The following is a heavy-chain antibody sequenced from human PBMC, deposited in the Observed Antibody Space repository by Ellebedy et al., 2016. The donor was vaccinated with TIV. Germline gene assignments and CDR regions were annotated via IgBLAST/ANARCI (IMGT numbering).Heavy chain of an antibody. CDR2: ISYDGSNK. V-gene: IGHV3-30-3*01. D-gene: IGHD2-2*01. J-gene: IGHJ4*02. CDR3: AREYCSSTSCYFDY. Sequence: GGSLRLXCAASGFTFSSYAMHWVRQAPGKGLEWVAVISYDGSNKYYADSVKGRFTISRDNSKNTLYLQMNSLRAEDTAVYYCAREYCSSTSCYFDYWGQGTLVTVSS. CDR1: GFTFSSYA.